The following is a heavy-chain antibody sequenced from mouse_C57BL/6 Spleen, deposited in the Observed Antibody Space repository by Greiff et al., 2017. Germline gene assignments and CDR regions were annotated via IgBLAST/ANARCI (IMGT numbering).Heavy chain of an antibody. CDR2: IYPRSGNT. V-gene: IGHV1-81*01. J-gene: IGHJ4*01. CDR3: ASYGSSYGYAMDY. CDR1: GYTFTSYG. Sequence: QVHVKQSGAELARPGASVKLSCKASGYTFTSYGISWVKQRTGQGLEWIGEIYPRSGNTYYNEKFKGKATLTADKSSSTAYMELRSLTSEDSAVYFCASYGSSYGYAMDYWGQGTSVTVSS. D-gene: IGHD1-1*01.